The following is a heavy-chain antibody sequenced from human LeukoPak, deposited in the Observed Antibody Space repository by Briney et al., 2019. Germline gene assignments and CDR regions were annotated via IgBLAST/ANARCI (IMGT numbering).Heavy chain of an antibody. J-gene: IGHJ4*02. Sequence: PGGSLRLSCAASGFTFSSYSMNWVRQAPGKGLEWVSSISSSSSYIYYADPVKGRFTISRDDAKNSLYLQMNSLRAEDTAVYYCARTVAAAASSPVDYWGQGTLVTVSS. V-gene: IGHV3-21*01. CDR1: GFTFSSYS. CDR3: ARTVAAAASSPVDY. D-gene: IGHD6-13*01. CDR2: ISSSSSYI.